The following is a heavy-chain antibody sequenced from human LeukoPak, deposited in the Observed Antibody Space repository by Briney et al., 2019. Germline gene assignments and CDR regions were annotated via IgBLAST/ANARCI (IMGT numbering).Heavy chain of an antibody. CDR2: IRGSGTYT. D-gene: IGHD3-10*01. Sequence: PGGSLRLSCAASGFIFSDYYMNWIRQTPGKGLEWLAHIRGSGTYTHYADSVKGRFTISRDNAKNSVYLQMNTLRVEDTALYYCARSNSGSYYNDWGQGTLVTVSS. J-gene: IGHJ4*02. CDR1: GFIFSDYY. CDR3: ARSNSGSYYND. V-gene: IGHV3-11*06.